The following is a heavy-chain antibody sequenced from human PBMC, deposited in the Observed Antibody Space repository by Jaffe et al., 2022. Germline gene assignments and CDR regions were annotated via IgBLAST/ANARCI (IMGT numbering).Heavy chain of an antibody. Sequence: QVQLQQWGAGLLKPSETLSLTCAVYGGSFSGYYWSWIRQPPGKGLEWIGEINHSGSTNYNPSLKSRVTISVDTSKNQFSLKLSSVTAADTAVYYCASTKPVYGSGSYYNFLLNIFFDIWGQGTMVTVSS. D-gene: IGHD3-10*01. CDR2: INHSGST. V-gene: IGHV4-34*01. J-gene: IGHJ3*02. CDR1: GGSFSGYY. CDR3: ASTKPVYGSGSYYNFLLNIFFDI.